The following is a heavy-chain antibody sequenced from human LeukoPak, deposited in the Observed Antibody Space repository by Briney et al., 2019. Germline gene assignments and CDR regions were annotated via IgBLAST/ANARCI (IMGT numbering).Heavy chain of an antibody. CDR3: ARVGYYDSSGYWIGFDY. Sequence: GSLRLSCAASGFTFSSYEMNWVRQAPGKGLEWVSYISSSGSTIYCADSVKGRFTISRDNAKNSLYLQMNSLRAEDTAVYYCARVGYYDSSGYWIGFDYWGQGTLVTVSS. D-gene: IGHD3-22*01. J-gene: IGHJ4*02. CDR1: GFTFSSYE. CDR2: ISSSGSTI. V-gene: IGHV3-48*03.